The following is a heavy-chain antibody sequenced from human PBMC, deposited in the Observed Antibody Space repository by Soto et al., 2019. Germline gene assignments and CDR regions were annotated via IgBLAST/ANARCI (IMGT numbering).Heavy chain of an antibody. CDR1: GFTFSSYG. J-gene: IGHJ6*04. V-gene: IGHV3-33*01. CDR3: ARERPTVTTMDV. D-gene: IGHD4-17*01. Sequence: GGSLRLSCAASGFTFSSYGMHWVRQAPGKGLEWVAVIWYDGSNKYYADSVKGRFTISRDNSKNTLYLQMNSLRAEDTAVYYCARERPTVTTMDVWGKGTTVTVSS. CDR2: IWYDGSNK.